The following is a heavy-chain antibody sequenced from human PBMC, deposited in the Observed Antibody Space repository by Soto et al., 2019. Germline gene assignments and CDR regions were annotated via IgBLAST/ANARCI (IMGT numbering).Heavy chain of an antibody. CDR3: AKGSYCISTACIKDPFEY. Sequence: FLRLAFAASGFTVIINYMSWVRQAPGKGLEWVSVIYSGGSTFYADSVKGRFTISRDNSKNTLHLQMNSLRAEDTAVYYCAKGSYCISTACIKDPFEYWGQGTLVTV. CDR1: GFTVIINY. V-gene: IGHV3-66*01. D-gene: IGHD2-2*01. CDR2: IYSGGST. J-gene: IGHJ4*02.